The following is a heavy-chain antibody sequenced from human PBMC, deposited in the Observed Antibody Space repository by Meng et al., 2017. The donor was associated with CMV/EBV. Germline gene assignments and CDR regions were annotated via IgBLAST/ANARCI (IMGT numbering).Heavy chain of an antibody. V-gene: IGHV4-39*07. CDR1: GGSISSSSYY. Sequence: QLQLRASGPGRVTPAVTPTRTCTGSGGSISSSSYYWGWIRQPPGKGLEWIGSIYYSGSTYYNPSLKSRVTISVDTSKNQFSLKLSSVTAADTAVYYCARDSAVAGVVDYWGQGTLVTVSS. D-gene: IGHD6-19*01. CDR3: ARDSAVAGVVDY. CDR2: IYYSGST. J-gene: IGHJ4*02.